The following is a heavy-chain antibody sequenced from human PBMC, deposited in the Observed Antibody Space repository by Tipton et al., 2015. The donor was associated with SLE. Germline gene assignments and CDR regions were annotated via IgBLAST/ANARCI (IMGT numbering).Heavy chain of an antibody. V-gene: IGHV4-61*09. D-gene: IGHD6-13*01. CDR2: IYTSGST. CDR1: GGSISSGTYY. CDR3: ARVERPIIAAAGFLDY. Sequence: TLSLTCTVSGGSISSGTYYWSWIRQPAGKGLEWIGYIYTSGSTNYNPSLKSRVTISVDTSKNQFSLKLSSVTAADTAVYYCARVERPIIAAAGFLDYWGQGTLVTVSS. J-gene: IGHJ4*02.